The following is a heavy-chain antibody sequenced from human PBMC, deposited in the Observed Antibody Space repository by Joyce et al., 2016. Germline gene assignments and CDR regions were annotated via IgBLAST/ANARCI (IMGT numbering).Heavy chain of an antibody. CDR1: GFNLNNYG. CDR3: ARDREPIAVAGHYGMDV. CDR2: IWYDGSNK. V-gene: IGHV3-33*01. Sequence: QVQLVESGGGVVQPGRSLRLSCVVSGFNLNNYGMHWGRQAPGKGLEWVARIWYDGSNKYYANSVKGRFTISRDFSENTVYLQMNSLRAEDTAVYYCARDREPIAVAGHYGMDVWGQGTTVTVSS. J-gene: IGHJ6*02. D-gene: IGHD6-19*01.